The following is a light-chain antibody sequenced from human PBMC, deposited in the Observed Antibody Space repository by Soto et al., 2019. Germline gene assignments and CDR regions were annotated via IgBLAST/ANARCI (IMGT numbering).Light chain of an antibody. Sequence: EIVLTQSPATLSLSPGERATLSCRASQSVSTYLAWYKQKPGQAPRLLIYDASNRATGIPARFSGSGSGTDFTLTISSLEPEDFAVYYCLQRSNWPITFGPGTKVDIK. CDR3: LQRSNWPIT. CDR1: QSVSTY. J-gene: IGKJ3*01. V-gene: IGKV3-11*01. CDR2: DAS.